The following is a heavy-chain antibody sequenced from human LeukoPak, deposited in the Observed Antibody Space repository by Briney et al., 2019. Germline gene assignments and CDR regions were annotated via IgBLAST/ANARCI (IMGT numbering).Heavy chain of an antibody. CDR2: ISYDGSNK. V-gene: IGHV3-30-3*01. D-gene: IGHD6-25*01. CDR3: GRDLSRLIIDY. J-gene: IGHJ4*02. CDR1: GYTFSSYA. Sequence: GGSLRLSCADSGYTFSSYAIHWVRQAPGKGLEWVAVISYDGSNKYYADSVKGRFTISRDNSKNTLYLQMNSLRVEDTAVYYCGRDLSRLIIDYWGQGTLVTVSS.